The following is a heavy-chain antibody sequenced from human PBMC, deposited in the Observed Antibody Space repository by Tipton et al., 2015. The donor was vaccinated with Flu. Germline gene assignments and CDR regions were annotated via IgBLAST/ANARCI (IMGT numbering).Heavy chain of an antibody. V-gene: IGHV3-33*01. Sequence: SLRLSCAASGFTFSAYGMHWVRQAPGKGLEWVAMIWYDGSNKYYADSVKGRFTISRDNSKNTLYLQMKSLRAEDTAVYYCARDIGRMVLRYFGGMDVWGQGTTVTVSS. D-gene: IGHD3-9*01. J-gene: IGHJ6*02. CDR3: ARDIGRMVLRYFGGMDV. CDR2: IWYDGSNK. CDR1: GFTFSAYG.